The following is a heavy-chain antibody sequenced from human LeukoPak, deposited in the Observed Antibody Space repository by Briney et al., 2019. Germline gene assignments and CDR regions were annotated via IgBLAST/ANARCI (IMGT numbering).Heavy chain of an antibody. V-gene: IGHV3-23*01. CDR1: GFTFSSYG. J-gene: IGHJ4*02. D-gene: IGHD2-21*02. Sequence: GGSLRLSCAASGFTFSSYGMSWVRQAPGKGLEWVSAISGSGGTTYYADSVKGRFTISRDNSKNTLYLQMNSLRAEDTAVYYCASLVGGGDPFDYWGQGTLVTVSS. CDR3: ASLVGGGDPFDY. CDR2: ISGSGGTT.